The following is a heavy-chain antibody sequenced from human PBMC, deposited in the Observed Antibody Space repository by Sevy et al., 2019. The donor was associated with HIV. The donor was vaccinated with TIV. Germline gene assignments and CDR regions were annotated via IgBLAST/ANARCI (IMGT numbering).Heavy chain of an antibody. J-gene: IGHJ5*02. CDR1: GYKFSDYW. V-gene: IGHV5-51*01. Sequence: GESLKISCKASGYKFSDYWIGWVRQMPGKGLEWMGIIYPGDSDTKYSPFFQGHVTFSVDKSINTAYLHFSRLRATDTATYFCARHGWQMGSQFTWFDPWGLGTPVTVSS. CDR2: IYPGDSDT. D-gene: IGHD3-10*01. CDR3: ARHGWQMGSQFTWFDP.